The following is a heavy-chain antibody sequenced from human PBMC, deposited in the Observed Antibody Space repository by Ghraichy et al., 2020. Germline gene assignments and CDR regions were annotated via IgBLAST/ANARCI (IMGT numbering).Heavy chain of an antibody. CDR3: ARAGVAAAHDYYYYYMDV. J-gene: IGHJ6*03. Sequence: GGSLRLSCAASGFTFSRYWMSWVRQAPGKGLEWVANIKQDGSEKYYVDSVKGRFTISRDNAKNSLYLQMNSLRAEDTAVYYCARAGVAAAHDYYYYYMDVWGKGTTVTVSS. D-gene: IGHD6-13*01. V-gene: IGHV3-7*01. CDR2: IKQDGSEK. CDR1: GFTFSRYW.